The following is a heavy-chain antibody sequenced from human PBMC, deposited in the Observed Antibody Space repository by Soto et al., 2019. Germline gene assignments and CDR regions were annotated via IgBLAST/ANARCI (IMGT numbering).Heavy chain of an antibody. V-gene: IGHV4-59*01. CDR3: ARADYGDYGDAFDI. Sequence: QVQLQESGPGLVKPSETLSLTCTVSGGSISNYYWSWIRQPPGKGLEWIGYIYYSGSTNYNPSLKSRVTISVDTSKNQFSLKLSSVTAADTAVYYCARADYGDYGDAFDIWGQGTMVTVSS. CDR1: GGSISNYY. CDR2: IYYSGST. J-gene: IGHJ3*02. D-gene: IGHD4-17*01.